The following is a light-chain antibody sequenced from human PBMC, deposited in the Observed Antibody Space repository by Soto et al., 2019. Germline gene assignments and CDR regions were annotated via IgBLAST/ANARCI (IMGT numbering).Light chain of an antibody. CDR1: QSITTN. Sequence: EVVMTQSPVTLSVSPGERATLSCRASQSITTNLAWYQQKPGQAPRLLIYGASTRATGFPARFSGSGSGTQFTLTISRLQSEDFALYYCKQYNDWPPKRTFGQGTRVDFK. V-gene: IGKV3-15*01. CDR2: GAS. J-gene: IGKJ1*01. CDR3: KQYNDWPPKRT.